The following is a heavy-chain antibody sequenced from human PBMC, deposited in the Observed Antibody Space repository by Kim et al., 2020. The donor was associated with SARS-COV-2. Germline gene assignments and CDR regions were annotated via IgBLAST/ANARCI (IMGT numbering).Heavy chain of an antibody. Sequence: ASVKVSCKASRYTFTNYAVNWVRQAPGQGLEWMGWINTDTGSPTYAQGFTGRFVFSLDTSVSTAYLQINSLKAEDTAVYYCARGLSSTWSPGDYWGQGTLVIVSS. V-gene: IGHV7-4-1*02. CDR1: RYTFTNYA. J-gene: IGHJ4*02. CDR2: INTDTGSP. CDR3: ARGLSSTWSPGDY. D-gene: IGHD6-13*01.